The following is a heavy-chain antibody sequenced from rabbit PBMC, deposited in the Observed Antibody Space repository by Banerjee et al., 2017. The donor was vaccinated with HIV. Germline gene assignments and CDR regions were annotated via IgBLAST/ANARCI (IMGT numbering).Heavy chain of an antibody. CDR3: ARSTSSGYYIPLNL. Sequence: QEQLVEYGGDLVQHEGSLTLTCKASGLDFSSSYWICWVRQAPGKGLEWIACIYTGGSGYTYYANWAKGRFTISKTSSTTVTLQMTSLTAADTATYFCARSTSSGYYIPLNLWGPGTLVTVS. J-gene: IGHJ4*01. V-gene: IGHV1S45*01. CDR2: IYTGGSGYT. D-gene: IGHD1-1*01. CDR1: GLDFSSSYW.